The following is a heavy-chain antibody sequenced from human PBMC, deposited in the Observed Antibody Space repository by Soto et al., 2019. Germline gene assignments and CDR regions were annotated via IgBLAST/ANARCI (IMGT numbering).Heavy chain of an antibody. V-gene: IGHV1-69*02. Sequence: GASVKVSCKASGGTFSSYTISWVRQAPGQGLEWMGRIIPILGIANYAQKFQGRVTITADKSTSTAYMELSSLRSEDTAVYYCSIEVRSRGYYYYYMDVWGQGTTVTVSS. CDR3: SIEVRSRGYYYYYMDV. CDR1: GGTFSSYT. CDR2: IIPILGIA. D-gene: IGHD2-21*01. J-gene: IGHJ6*03.